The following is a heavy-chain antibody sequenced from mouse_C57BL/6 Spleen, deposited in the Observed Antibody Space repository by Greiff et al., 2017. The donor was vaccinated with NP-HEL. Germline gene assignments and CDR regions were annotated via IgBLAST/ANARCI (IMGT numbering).Heavy chain of an antibody. Sequence: VQLQQPGAELVRPGSSVKLSCKASGYTFTSYWMDWVKQRPGQGLEWIGNIYPSDSETHYNQKFKDKATLTVDEYSSTAYMQLSSLTSEDSAVYYCARGEYDGYAMDYWGQGTSVTVSS. V-gene: IGHV1-61*01. CDR2: IYPSDSET. J-gene: IGHJ4*01. CDR3: ARGEYDGYAMDY. D-gene: IGHD2-4*01. CDR1: GYTFTSYW.